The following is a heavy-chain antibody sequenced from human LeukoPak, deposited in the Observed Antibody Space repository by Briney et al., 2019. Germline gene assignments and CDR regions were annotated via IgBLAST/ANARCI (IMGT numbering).Heavy chain of an antibody. V-gene: IGHV3-30*03. Sequence: PGGSLRLSCAASGFTFSSYGMHWVRQAPGKGLEWVAVISYDGSNKYYADSVKGRFTLSRDNAKNSLYLQMNSLRVEDTAVYYCARAAQNYYDSSPFDYWGQGTLVTVSS. CDR1: GFTFSSYG. CDR3: ARAAQNYYDSSPFDY. D-gene: IGHD3-22*01. CDR2: ISYDGSNK. J-gene: IGHJ4*02.